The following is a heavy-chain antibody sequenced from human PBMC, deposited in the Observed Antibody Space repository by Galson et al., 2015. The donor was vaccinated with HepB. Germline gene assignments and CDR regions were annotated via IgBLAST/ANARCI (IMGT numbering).Heavy chain of an antibody. CDR3: ARGRTGIAVAGNQAYYYYYMDV. J-gene: IGHJ6*03. CDR1: GGSLSGSNYY. CDR2: IYYSGNT. D-gene: IGHD6-19*01. Sequence: SETLSLTCTVSGGSLSGSNYYWDWIRQPPGKGLEWIGSIYYSGNTYYNPSLKSRVTISVDTSKNQVSLNLNSVTAADTAVYYCARGRTGIAVAGNQAYYYYYMDVWGKGTTVTVSS. V-gene: IGHV4-39*07.